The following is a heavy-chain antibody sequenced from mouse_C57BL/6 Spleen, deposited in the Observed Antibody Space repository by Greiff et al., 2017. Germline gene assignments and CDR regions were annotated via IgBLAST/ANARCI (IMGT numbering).Heavy chain of an antibody. V-gene: IGHV1-85*01. Sequence: QVQLQQSGPELVKPGASVKLSCKASGYTFTSYDLNWVKQRPGQGHAWIGWIYPRDGSTKYNEKFKGKATLTADTSSSTAYMERHSLTSEDSAVYFCARVSYYGSSPFAYWGQGTLVTVSA. CDR3: ARVSYYGSSPFAY. CDR1: GYTFTSYD. D-gene: IGHD1-1*01. J-gene: IGHJ3*01. CDR2: IYPRDGST.